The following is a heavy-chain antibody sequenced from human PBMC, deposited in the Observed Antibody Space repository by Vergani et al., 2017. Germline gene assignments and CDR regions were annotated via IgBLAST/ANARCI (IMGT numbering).Heavy chain of an antibody. V-gene: IGHV4-39*01. CDR2: IYYSGST. CDR3: ARAQRNKIAARQSYYFDY. Sequence: QVQLQESGPGLVKPSETLSLTCTVSGGSISSSSYYWGWIRQPPGKGLEWIGSIYYSGSTYYNPSLKSRVTISVDTSKNQFSLKLSSVTAADTAVYYCARAQRNKIAARQSYYFDYWGQGTLVTVSS. CDR1: GGSISSSSYY. J-gene: IGHJ4*02. D-gene: IGHD6-6*01.